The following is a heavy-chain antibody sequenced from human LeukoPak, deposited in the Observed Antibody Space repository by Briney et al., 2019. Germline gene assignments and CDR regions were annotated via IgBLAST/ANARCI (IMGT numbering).Heavy chain of an antibody. J-gene: IGHJ4*02. Sequence: PSETLSLTCTVYGGSFSGYYWSWIRQPPGKGLEWIGEISDSGSTNYNPSLKSRVTISVDTSMNQFSLNLSSVTATDTAVYYCSSYGNYQFYFNYWGQGTLVTVSS. CDR3: SSYGNYQFYFNY. D-gene: IGHD4-11*01. CDR1: GGSFSGYY. CDR2: ISDSGST. V-gene: IGHV4-34*01.